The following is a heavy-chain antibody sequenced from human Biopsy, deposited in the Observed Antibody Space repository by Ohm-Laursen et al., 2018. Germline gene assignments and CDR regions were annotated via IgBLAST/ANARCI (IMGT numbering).Heavy chain of an antibody. J-gene: IGHJ1*01. V-gene: IGHV1-69*06. Sequence: SAKVSCKAPEGTFSNYGVNWVRQAPGQGLEWLGGNIPILGTGNYAQKFQDRVTVAADTSTSTATMELRSLRSDDTAVYYCATKLTGYFHHWGQGTLVIVSS. D-gene: IGHD3-9*01. CDR3: ATKLTGYFHH. CDR1: EGTFSNYG. CDR2: NIPILGTG.